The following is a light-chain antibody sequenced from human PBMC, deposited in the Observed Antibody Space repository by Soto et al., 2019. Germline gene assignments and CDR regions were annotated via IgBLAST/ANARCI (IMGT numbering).Light chain of an antibody. CDR3: SSYTSSSTLWV. CDR2: EVT. CDR1: SSDVGGYDY. V-gene: IGLV2-8*01. Sequence: QSVLTQPPSASGSPGQSVTISCTGTSSDVGGYDYVSWYQQRPGKAPKLLIHEVTKRPSGVPDRFSGSKSGNTASLTVSGLQAEDEADYYCSSYTSSSTLWVFGGGTKVTVL. J-gene: IGLJ3*02.